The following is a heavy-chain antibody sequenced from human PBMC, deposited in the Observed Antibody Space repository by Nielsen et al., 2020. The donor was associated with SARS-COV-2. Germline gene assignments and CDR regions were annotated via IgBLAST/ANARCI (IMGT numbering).Heavy chain of an antibody. CDR2: INHSGST. J-gene: IGHJ6*02. CDR3: ARGQSLANGYGYRGRDYYGMDV. D-gene: IGHD5-18*01. Sequence: SETLSLTCAVYGGSFSGYYWSWIRQPPGKGLEWIGEINHSGSTNYNPSLKSRVTISVDTSKNQFSLKLSSVTAADTAVYYCARGQSLANGYGYRGRDYYGMDVWGQGTTVTVSS. CDR1: GGSFSGYY. V-gene: IGHV4-34*01.